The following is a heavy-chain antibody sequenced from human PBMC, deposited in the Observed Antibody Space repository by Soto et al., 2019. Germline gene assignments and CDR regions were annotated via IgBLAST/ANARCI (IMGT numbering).Heavy chain of an antibody. V-gene: IGHV3-49*02. CDR1: GASISSYY. CDR3: TRGGSGSYYTHYYYYGMDV. CDR2: IRSKAYGGTT. J-gene: IGHJ6*02. D-gene: IGHD3-10*01. Sequence: LSLTCSVSGASISSYYYTWIRQTPGKGLEWVGFIRSKAYGGTTEYAASVKGRFTISRDDSKSIAYLQMNSLKTEDTAVYYCTRGGSGSYYTHYYYYGMDVWGQGTTVTVSS.